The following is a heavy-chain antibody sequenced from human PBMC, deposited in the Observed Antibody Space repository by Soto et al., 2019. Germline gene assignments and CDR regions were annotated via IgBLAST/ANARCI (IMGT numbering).Heavy chain of an antibody. CDR3: ARYVDTAMVTFRDYFDY. CDR1: GGSISSGGYY. D-gene: IGHD5-18*01. V-gene: IGHV4-31*03. CDR2: IYYSGST. Sequence: QVQLQESGPGLVKPSQTLSLTCTVSGGSISSGGYYWSWIRQHPGKGLEWIGYIYYSGSTYYNPSLKSRVTISVDTSKNQFSLKLSSVTAADTAVYYCARYVDTAMVTFRDYFDYWGQGTLVTVSS. J-gene: IGHJ4*02.